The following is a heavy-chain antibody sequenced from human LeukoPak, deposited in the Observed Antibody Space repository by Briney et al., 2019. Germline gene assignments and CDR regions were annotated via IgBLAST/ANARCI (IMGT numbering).Heavy chain of an antibody. V-gene: IGHV1-2*02. CDR3: ARVIQPLTTETSSDY. D-gene: IGHD1-14*01. J-gene: IGHJ4*02. CDR1: GYTFTDYY. Sequence: ASVTVSFQASGYTFTDYYKYWVRQAPGQKLALMGWINPKNGGTNYAQKFQGRVTMTRDTSINTAYMEVSGLKSDDTAVYYCARVIQPLTTETSSDYWGQGTLVTVSS. CDR2: INPKNGGT.